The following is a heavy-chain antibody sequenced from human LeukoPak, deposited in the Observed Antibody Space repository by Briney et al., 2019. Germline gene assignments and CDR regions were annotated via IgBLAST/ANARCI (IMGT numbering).Heavy chain of an antibody. CDR2: IYYSGST. Sequence: ETLSLTCTVSGGSISSYYRSWIRQPPGKGLERIGYIYYSGSTNYNPSLKSRVTISVDTSKNQFSLKLSSVTAADTAVYYCARGAFSTVWDYWGQGTLVTVSS. D-gene: IGHD4-17*01. J-gene: IGHJ4*02. CDR3: ARGAFSTVWDY. CDR1: GGSISSYY. V-gene: IGHV4-59*01.